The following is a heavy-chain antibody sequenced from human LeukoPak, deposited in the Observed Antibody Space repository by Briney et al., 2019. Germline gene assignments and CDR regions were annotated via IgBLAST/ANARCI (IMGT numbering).Heavy chain of an antibody. CDR1: GGSLSSGGYS. CDR3: ARWGWLSPDPHAFDI. CDR2: IYHSGST. J-gene: IGHJ3*02. Sequence: SQTLSLTCAVSGGSLSSGGYSWSWIRQPPGKGLEWLGYIYHSGSTYYNPSLKSRVTISVDTSKNQFSLKLSSVTAADTAVYYCARWGWLSPDPHAFDIWGQGTMVTVS. D-gene: IGHD3-22*01. V-gene: IGHV4-30-2*01.